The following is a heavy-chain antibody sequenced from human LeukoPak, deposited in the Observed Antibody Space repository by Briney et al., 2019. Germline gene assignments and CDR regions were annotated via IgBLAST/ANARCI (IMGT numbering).Heavy chain of an antibody. J-gene: IGHJ4*02. CDR3: AREENSLDY. D-gene: IGHD2/OR15-2a*01. Sequence: ASVKVSCKVSGYTLTELSMHWVRQAPGQGLEWMGWINPNSGGTNYAQKFQGRVTMTRDTSISTAYMELSRLRSDDTAVYYCAREENSLDYWGQGTLVTVSS. V-gene: IGHV1-2*02. CDR1: GYTLTELS. CDR2: INPNSGGT.